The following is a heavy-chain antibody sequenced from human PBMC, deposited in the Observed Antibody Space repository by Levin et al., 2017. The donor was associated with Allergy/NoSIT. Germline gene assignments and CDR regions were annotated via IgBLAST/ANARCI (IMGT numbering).Heavy chain of an antibody. Sequence: PGGSLRLSCTVSGGSISSYYWSWIRQPPGKGLEWIGYIYYSGSTNYNPSLKSRVTISVDTSKNQFSLKLSSVTAADTAVYYCASTRFEAWFGDPPVDYYYMDVWGKGTTVTVSS. J-gene: IGHJ6*03. CDR1: GGSISSYY. CDR3: ASTRFEAWFGDPPVDYYYMDV. CDR2: IYYSGST. V-gene: IGHV4-59*08. D-gene: IGHD3-10*01.